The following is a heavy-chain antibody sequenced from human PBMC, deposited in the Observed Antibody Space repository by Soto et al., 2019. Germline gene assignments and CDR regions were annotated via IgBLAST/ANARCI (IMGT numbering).Heavy chain of an antibody. V-gene: IGHV1-69*01. CDR1: GGTVSNYP. CDR3: ARHARHLEWLQPFDY. J-gene: IGHJ4*02. Sequence: QVQLVQSGAEVKEPGSSVKVSCTASGGTVSNYPISWVRQAPGQGLEWMGGIIPMFGTPNYALKFQGRVTITADESTSTAYMELSRLRYDDTAVYYCARHARHLEWLQPFDYWGQGDLVTVSS. D-gene: IGHD3-3*01. CDR2: IIPMFGTP.